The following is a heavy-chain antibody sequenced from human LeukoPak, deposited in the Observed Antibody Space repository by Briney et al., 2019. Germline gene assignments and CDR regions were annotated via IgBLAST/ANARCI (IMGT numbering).Heavy chain of an antibody. CDR1: GYTFTSYG. CDR3: ARAPPHYYGSGSLPAY. J-gene: IGHJ4*02. CDR2: MNPNSGNT. Sequence: GASVKVSCKASGYTFTSYGINWVRQATGQGLEWMGWMNPNSGNTGYAQKFQGRVTMTRNTSISTAYMELSSLRSEDTAVYYCARAPPHYYGSGSLPAYWGQGTLVTVSS. V-gene: IGHV1-8*01. D-gene: IGHD3-10*01.